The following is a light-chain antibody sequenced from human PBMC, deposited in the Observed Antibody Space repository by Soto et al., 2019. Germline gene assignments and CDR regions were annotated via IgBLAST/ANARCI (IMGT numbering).Light chain of an antibody. Sequence: QSALTQPPSVSGSPGQSVSMSCRGSSSDVGSYNRVSWYQQSPGTAPKLMIYDVSNRPSGVPDRFSGSKSGNTASLTISGLQAEDEADYYCSSYTSSTTLVFGGGTKLTVL. CDR1: SSDVGSYNR. J-gene: IGLJ2*01. V-gene: IGLV2-18*02. CDR3: SSYTSSTTLV. CDR2: DVS.